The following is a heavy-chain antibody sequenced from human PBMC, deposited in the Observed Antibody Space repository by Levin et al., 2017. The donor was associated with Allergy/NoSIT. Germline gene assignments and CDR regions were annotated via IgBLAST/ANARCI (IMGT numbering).Heavy chain of an antibody. CDR3: AKKQGGTTGFSFDV. V-gene: IGHV3-23*01. J-gene: IGHJ3*01. D-gene: IGHD1-14*01. Sequence: GGSLRLSCDASGFTLSDYAMSWVRQAPGKGLEWVSVITGGGFNTYYGDSVKGRFTVSRDNSKNTLYLELNSLRAEDTAVYYWAKKQGGTTGFSFDVWGQGTMVTVSS. CDR1: GFTLSDYA. CDR2: ITGGGFNT.